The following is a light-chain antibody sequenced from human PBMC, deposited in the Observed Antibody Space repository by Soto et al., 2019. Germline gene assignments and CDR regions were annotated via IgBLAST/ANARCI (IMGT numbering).Light chain of an antibody. CDR2: AAS. V-gene: IGKV1-39*01. CDR1: QTASIY. J-gene: IGKJ1*01. Sequence: DIQLTQSPSSLTASLGDRVTITCRASQTASIYLNWYQQKPGKAPNLLIYAASNLQTGVPSRFSGSGSGTDFTLTISSLQPEDFAVYYCQQSYSPPPTFGQGNKVEIK. CDR3: QQSYSPPPT.